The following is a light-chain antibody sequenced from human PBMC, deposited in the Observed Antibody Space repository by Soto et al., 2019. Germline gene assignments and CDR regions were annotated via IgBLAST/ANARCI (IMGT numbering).Light chain of an antibody. CDR3: SSYTTSRTLL. J-gene: IGLJ2*01. Sequence: QSALTQPASVSGSPGQSITISCTGTSTDIGRYNYVSWYQQYPGKAPKVLIYEVSNRPSGVSSRFSGSKSGNTASLTISGLQADDGADYYCSSYTTSRTLLFGGGTKLTVL. CDR1: STDIGRYNY. V-gene: IGLV2-14*01. CDR2: EVS.